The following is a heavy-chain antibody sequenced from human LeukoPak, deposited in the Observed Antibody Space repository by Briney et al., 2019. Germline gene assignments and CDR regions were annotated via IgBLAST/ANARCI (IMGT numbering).Heavy chain of an antibody. CDR1: GGSISSRNYY. J-gene: IGHJ6*02. CDR3: AREQWLAYGMDV. CDR2: IYSGNT. V-gene: IGHV4-39*07. Sequence: SETLSLTCTVAGGSISSRNYYWGWVRQPPGKGLEWIGSIYSGNTYYNPSLNSRVTISVDTSKNQFSLKLTSVTAADTALYYCAREQWLAYGMDVWGQGTMVTVS. D-gene: IGHD6-19*01.